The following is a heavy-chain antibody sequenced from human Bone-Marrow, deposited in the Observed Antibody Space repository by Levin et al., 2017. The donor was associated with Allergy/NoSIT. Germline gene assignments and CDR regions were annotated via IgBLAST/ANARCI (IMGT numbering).Heavy chain of an antibody. D-gene: IGHD3-10*01. CDR3: ARDLELGWFGELRFDP. CDR1: GYTFTGYY. Sequence: ASVKVSCKASGYTFTGYYMHWVRQAPGQGLEWMGWINPNSGGTNYAQKFQGRVTMTRDTSISTAYMELSRLRSDDTAVYYCARDLELGWFGELRFDPWGQGTLVTVSS. J-gene: IGHJ5*02. V-gene: IGHV1-2*02. CDR2: INPNSGGT.